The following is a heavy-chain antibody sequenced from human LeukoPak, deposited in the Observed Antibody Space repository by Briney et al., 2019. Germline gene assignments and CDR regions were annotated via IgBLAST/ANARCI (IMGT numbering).Heavy chain of an antibody. D-gene: IGHD3-22*01. CDR2: IIPIFGTA. Sequence: ASVKVSCKASGGTFSSYAISWVRQAPGQGLEWMGGIIPIFGTANYAQKFQGRVTITTDESTSTAYMELSSLRSEDTAVYYCARGRLVPGTTMIVDVGFDYWGQATMVTV. V-gene: IGHV1-69*05. CDR1: GGTFSSYA. J-gene: IGHJ4*02. CDR3: ARGRLVPGTTMIVDVGFDY.